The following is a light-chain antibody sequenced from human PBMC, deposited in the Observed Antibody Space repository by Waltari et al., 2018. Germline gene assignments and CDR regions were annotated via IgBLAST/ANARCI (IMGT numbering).Light chain of an antibody. CDR1: SSDVDAYNY. V-gene: IGLV2-14*01. J-gene: IGLJ2*01. CDR3: SSFTSRRTLV. Sequence: QSALTQPASVSGSPGQSITLSCTGTSSDVDAYNYVTWYQQHPGKVPKVIIYDVNKRPSGVSNRFSGSKSGNTASLTISGLQSEDEADYYCSSFTSRRTLVFGGGTKLTVL. CDR2: DVN.